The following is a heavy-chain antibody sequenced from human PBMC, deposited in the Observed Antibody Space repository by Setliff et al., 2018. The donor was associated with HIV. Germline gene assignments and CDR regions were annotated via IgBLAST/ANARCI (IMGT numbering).Heavy chain of an antibody. V-gene: IGHV3-30*04. CDR1: GFTFSSHA. CDR2: ISYDGSNK. J-gene: IGHJ1*01. CDR3: AGGAYLYADRHQAEYFQH. Sequence: GGSLRLSCAASGFTFSSHAMHWVRQAPGKGLEWVAIISYDGSNKYYADSVNGRFTISRDNSKNTLSLQINSLRGEDTAVYYCAGGAYLYADRHQAEYFQHWGQGTLVTVSS. D-gene: IGHD4-17*01.